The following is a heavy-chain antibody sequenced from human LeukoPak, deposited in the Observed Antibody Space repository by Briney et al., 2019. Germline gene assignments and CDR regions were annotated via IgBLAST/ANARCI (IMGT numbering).Heavy chain of an antibody. CDR3: ARETEVPGGRSWDF. V-gene: IGHV4-4*07. J-gene: IGHJ4*02. Sequence: SETPSLTCTVSGGSISSYYWTWIRQPAGKGLEWIGRIHPSGTTNHNPSLKSRVIMSLDMSNNQFSLKVRSVTAADTAVYYCARETEVPGGRSWDFWGQGTLVTVSS. CDR1: GGSISSYY. D-gene: IGHD6-19*01. CDR2: IHPSGTT.